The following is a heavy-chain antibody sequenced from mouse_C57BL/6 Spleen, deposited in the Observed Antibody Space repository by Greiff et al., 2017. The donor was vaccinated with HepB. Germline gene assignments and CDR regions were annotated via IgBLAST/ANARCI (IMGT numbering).Heavy chain of an antibody. V-gene: IGHV5-4*01. D-gene: IGHD4-1*01. CDR2: ISDGGSYT. Sequence: EVQGVESGGGLVKPGGSLKLSCAASGFTFSSYAMSWVRQTPEKRLEWVATISDGGSYTYYPDNVKGRFTISRDNAKNNLYLQMSHLKSEDTAMYYCARELGRVYYAMDYWGQGTSVTVSS. CDR1: GFTFSSYA. J-gene: IGHJ4*01. CDR3: ARELGRVYYAMDY.